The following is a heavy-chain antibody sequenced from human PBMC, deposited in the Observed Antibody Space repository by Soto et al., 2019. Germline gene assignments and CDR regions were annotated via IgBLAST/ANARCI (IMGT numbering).Heavy chain of an antibody. Sequence: GESLKISCKGSGYSFTIYWIGWVRQMPGKGLEWMGIIYPGDSDTRYSPSFQGQVTISADKSISTAYLQWSSLKASDTAMYYCARVEGPASYYYYGMDVWGQGTTVTVSS. CDR1: GYSFTIYW. V-gene: IGHV5-51*01. J-gene: IGHJ6*02. CDR3: ARVEGPASYYYYGMDV. CDR2: IYPGDSDT. D-gene: IGHD2-2*01.